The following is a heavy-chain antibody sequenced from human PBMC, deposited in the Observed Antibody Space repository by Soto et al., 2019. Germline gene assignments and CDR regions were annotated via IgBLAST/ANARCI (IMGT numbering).Heavy chain of an antibody. CDR3: AGGEGETAMENV. J-gene: IGHJ6*02. CDR2: IIPIFGIA. CDR1: GGTLLSYT. V-gene: IGHV1-69*01. D-gene: IGHD5-18*01. Sequence: QVQLVQSGAEVKKPGSSVKVSCKASGGTLLSYTISWVRQAPGQGLEWMGGIIPIFGIANYAQKFQGRVTITADESTGVAYMELISLRSEDTAVYSCAGGEGETAMENVWGPGTTVTVSS.